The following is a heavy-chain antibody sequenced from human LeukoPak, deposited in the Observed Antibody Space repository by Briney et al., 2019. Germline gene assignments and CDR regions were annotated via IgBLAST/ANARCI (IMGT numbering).Heavy chain of an antibody. CDR3: ARQNIVVVVAATPGAFDI. V-gene: IGHV4-38-2*01. D-gene: IGHD2-15*01. CDR2: LYHSGSA. J-gene: IGHJ3*02. Sequence: SETLSLTCDVSDYSIRSGYYWGWIRQPPGKGLEWIGSLYHSGSAYYSPSLKSRVTISLDTSNNELSLRLSSVTAADTAIYYCARQNIVVVVAATPGAFDIWGQGTMVTVSS. CDR1: DYSIRSGYY.